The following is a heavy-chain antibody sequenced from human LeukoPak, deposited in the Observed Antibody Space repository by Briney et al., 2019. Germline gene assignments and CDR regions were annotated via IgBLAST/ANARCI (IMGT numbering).Heavy chain of an antibody. CDR1: GYTFSSYD. V-gene: IGHV1-8*01. CDR3: ASQGPGVAAAGTMSDY. Sequence: ASVKVSCKASGYTFSSYDIYWVRQGPGPGVEWVGWMNPNSGKTGYVQKFPGRVTMTRITYISTEYMELSSLTSEDPAVYSCASQGPGVAAAGTMSDYWGQGALVTVSS. D-gene: IGHD6-13*01. CDR2: MNPNSGKT. J-gene: IGHJ4*02.